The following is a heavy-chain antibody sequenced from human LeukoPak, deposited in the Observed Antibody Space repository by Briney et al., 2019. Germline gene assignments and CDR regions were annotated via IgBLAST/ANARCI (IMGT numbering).Heavy chain of an antibody. V-gene: IGHV3-11*01. Sequence: GGSLRLSCAASGFTFSDYYMSWIRQAPGKGLEWVSYISSSGSTIYYADSVKGRFTISSDNAKNSLYLQINSLRAADTALYYCATQPSNYDILTGYYSDNFDYWGQGTLVTVSS. CDR3: ATQPSNYDILTGYYSDNFDY. D-gene: IGHD3-9*01. CDR2: ISSSGSTI. J-gene: IGHJ4*02. CDR1: GFTFSDYY.